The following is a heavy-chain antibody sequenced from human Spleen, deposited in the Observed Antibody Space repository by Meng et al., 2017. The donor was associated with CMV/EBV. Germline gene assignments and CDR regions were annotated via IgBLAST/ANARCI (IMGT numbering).Heavy chain of an antibody. Sequence: GGSLRLSCTGSGFTFGDYAMSWVRLAPGKGLEWVGFVRSKAFGGTTEYPASVRGRFTISRDDSKTIAYLQMNSLKIEDTAVYYCTRGARPRAFDFWGQGTTVTVSS. CDR1: GFTFGDYA. V-gene: IGHV3-49*04. D-gene: IGHD6-6*01. CDR3: TRGARPRAFDF. CDR2: VRSKAFGGTT. J-gene: IGHJ3*01.